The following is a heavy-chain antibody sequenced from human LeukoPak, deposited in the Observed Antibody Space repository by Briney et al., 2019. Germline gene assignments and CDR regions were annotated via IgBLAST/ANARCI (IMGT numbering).Heavy chain of an antibody. Sequence: GESLQISCKGSGYSFTSYWIGWVRPMPGKGLEWMGIIYPGDSDTRYSPPFQGQVAISADKSISTAYLQWSSLKASDTAMYYCARHHSSSYNDGMDVWGQGTTVTVFS. D-gene: IGHD6-13*01. V-gene: IGHV5-51*01. CDR1: GYSFTSYW. CDR3: ARHHSSSYNDGMDV. CDR2: IYPGDSDT. J-gene: IGHJ6*02.